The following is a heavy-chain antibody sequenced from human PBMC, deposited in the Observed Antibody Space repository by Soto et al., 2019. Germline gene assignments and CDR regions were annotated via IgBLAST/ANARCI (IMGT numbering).Heavy chain of an antibody. CDR2: IHAGNGDT. J-gene: IGHJ5*02. D-gene: IGHD2-2*01. Sequence: QVQLVQSGAEVKKPGASVKLSCKASGYTFSSYAVQWVRQAPGQSLEWMGWIHAGNGDTKYSQKFHDRVTITRDTSASTAYMELSSLRSEDTAIYYCARVPRYTSDIVQVPAATFEDWFVPWGQGTLVTVSS. CDR1: GYTFSSYA. V-gene: IGHV1-3*01. CDR3: ARVPRYTSDIVQVPAATFEDWFVP.